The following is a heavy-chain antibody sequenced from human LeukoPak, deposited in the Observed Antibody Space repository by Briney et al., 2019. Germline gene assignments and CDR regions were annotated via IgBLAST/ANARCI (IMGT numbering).Heavy chain of an antibody. D-gene: IGHD4-17*01. J-gene: IGHJ3*02. Sequence: GRSLRLSSAAAGLTFDDYAMHWVRQASGPGLAPFSGISWNSGSIGYADSVKGRFTISRDNAKNSLYLQMNSLRAEDMALYYCAKDLCAVTTGCAFDIWGQGTMVTVSS. V-gene: IGHV3-9*03. CDR2: ISWNSGSI. CDR1: GLTFDDYA. CDR3: AKDLCAVTTGCAFDI.